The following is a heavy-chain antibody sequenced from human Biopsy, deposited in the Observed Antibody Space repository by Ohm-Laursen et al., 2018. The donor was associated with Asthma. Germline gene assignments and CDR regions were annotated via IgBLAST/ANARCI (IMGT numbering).Heavy chain of an antibody. V-gene: IGHV3-30*01. CDR1: GFSFSNFA. CDR2: ISKDASTQ. D-gene: IGHD1-1*01. J-gene: IGHJ3*02. CDR3: VRDGTDDAFDI. Sequence: SLRLSCAASGFSFSNFAIHWVRQAPGKGLEWVGVISKDASTQDYADSVKGRFTMARDNSKNTLDLQMNRLREEDTAVYYCVRDGTDDAFDIWGQGTVVSVSS.